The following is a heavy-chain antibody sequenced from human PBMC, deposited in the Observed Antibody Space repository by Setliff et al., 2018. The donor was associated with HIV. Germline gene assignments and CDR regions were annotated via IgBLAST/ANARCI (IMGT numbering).Heavy chain of an antibody. CDR2: FDPEDGET. J-gene: IGHJ3*02. Sequence: ASVKVSCKVSGYTLTELSRHWVRQAPGKGLEWMGGFDPEDGETIYAQKFQGRVTMTEDTSTDTAYMELSSLRSEDTAVYYCAREKGGDAAQDAFDIWGQGTMVTVSS. D-gene: IGHD3-16*01. V-gene: IGHV1-24*01. CDR1: GYTLTELS. CDR3: AREKGGDAAQDAFDI.